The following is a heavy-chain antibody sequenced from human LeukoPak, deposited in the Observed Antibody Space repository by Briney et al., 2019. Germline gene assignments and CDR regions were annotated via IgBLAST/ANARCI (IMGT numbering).Heavy chain of an antibody. V-gene: IGHV1-46*01. CDR3: AREGLLYGDKKLLFDF. CDR1: GYTFANYH. CDR2: INPRTGIP. Sequence: GASVKVSCKASGYTFANYHMHWVRQAPGQGLEWMGIINPRTGIPSYAHQFQGRVTMTTDLSTSTVQIELTSLRSEDTAVYFCAREGLLYGDKKLLFDFWGQGSLVTVSS. D-gene: IGHD2-15*01. J-gene: IGHJ4*02.